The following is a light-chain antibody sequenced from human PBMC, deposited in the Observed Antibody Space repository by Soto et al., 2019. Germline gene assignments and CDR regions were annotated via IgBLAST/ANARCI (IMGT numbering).Light chain of an antibody. CDR1: HTISSSY. V-gene: IGKV3-20*01. J-gene: IGKJ2*01. Sequence: EIVLTQSPGTLSLSPGERATLSCRASHTISSSYLAWYQLKPGQAPRLLIYGASIRATGIPDRFSGSGSETDFTLTISRLEPEDFAVYYCQQYGRSPPYTFGQGTSVEIK. CDR3: QQYGRSPPYT. CDR2: GAS.